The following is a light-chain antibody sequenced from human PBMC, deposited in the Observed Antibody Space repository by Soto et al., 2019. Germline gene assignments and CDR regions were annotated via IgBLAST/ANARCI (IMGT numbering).Light chain of an antibody. CDR2: GAS. J-gene: IGKJ4*01. CDR3: QQYGSSPLT. Sequence: EIVLTQSPGTLSLSPGERATLSCRASQSVSSSYLAWYQQRPGQAPRLLFYGASSRAIGIPDRFSGSGSGTDFALTISRLEPEDFAVYYCQQYGSSPLTFGGGPKVEIK. CDR1: QSVSSSY. V-gene: IGKV3-20*01.